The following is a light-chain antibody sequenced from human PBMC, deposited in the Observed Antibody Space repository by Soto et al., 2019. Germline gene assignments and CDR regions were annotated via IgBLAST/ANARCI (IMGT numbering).Light chain of an antibody. CDR3: CSYAGIITWV. CDR1: SNDIGGHNH. V-gene: IGLV2-23*02. Sequence: ALTQPASVSGSPGQSITISCTGTSNDIGGHNHVSWYQQHPGNSPKLIIYEVTERPSGVSNRFSASKSGTTASLTISGLQAEDEADYYCCSYAGIITWVCGGGTKVTVL. CDR2: EVT. J-gene: IGLJ3*02.